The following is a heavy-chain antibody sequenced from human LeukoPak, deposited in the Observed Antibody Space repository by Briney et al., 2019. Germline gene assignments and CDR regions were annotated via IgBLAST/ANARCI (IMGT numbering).Heavy chain of an antibody. CDR1: GSSISSHY. Sequence: PSETLSLTCTVSGSSISSHYWSWIRQPPGKGLEWIGYIYYSGSTNYNPSLKSRITISVDTTKNQFSLQLSSVTASDMALNYCARSHHYCSAGSCYSGTSYSYYMGVWGKGTTVTVSS. CDR2: IYYSGST. J-gene: IGHJ6*03. V-gene: IGHV4-59*11. CDR3: ARSHHYCSAGSCYSGTSYSYYMGV. D-gene: IGHD2-15*01.